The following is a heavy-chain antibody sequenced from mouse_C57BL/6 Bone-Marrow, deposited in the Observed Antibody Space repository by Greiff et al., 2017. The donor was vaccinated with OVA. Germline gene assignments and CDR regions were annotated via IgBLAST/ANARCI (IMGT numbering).Heavy chain of an antibody. V-gene: IGHV1-15*01. CDR1: GYTFTDYE. Sequence: QVQLKESGAELVRPGASVTLSCKASGYTFTDYEMHWVKQTPVHGLVWIGAIDPETGGTASNQQFKGKAILTADKSSSTAYMELRSLTSEDSAVYYCTRSYSNYGDFDYWGQGTTLTVSS. CDR3: TRSYSNYGDFDY. CDR2: IDPETGGT. D-gene: IGHD2-5*01. J-gene: IGHJ2*01.